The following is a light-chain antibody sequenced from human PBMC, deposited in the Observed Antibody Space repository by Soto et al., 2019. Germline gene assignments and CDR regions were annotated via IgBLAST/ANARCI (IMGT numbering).Light chain of an antibody. V-gene: IGKV3-11*01. CDR3: QQCNTLPNT. Sequence: EIGFTKSPAALSLPPGERASLSCRASHSVGCFLAWYQQKPGQPPRLLMYDASNSTTGIPARFSGSGSGTDFTLTISSLEPEDFAIYYCQQCNTLPNTFGHGTRLDIK. J-gene: IGKJ5*01. CDR1: HSVGCF. CDR2: DAS.